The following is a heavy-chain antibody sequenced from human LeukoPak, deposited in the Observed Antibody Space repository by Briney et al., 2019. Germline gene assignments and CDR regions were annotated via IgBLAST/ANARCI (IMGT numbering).Heavy chain of an antibody. J-gene: IGHJ4*02. CDR3: AKANYYDSSGYYDY. Sequence: GGSLRLSCAASGFTFSSYAMSWVRQAPGKGLEWVSAISGSGGSTYYADSVKGRFTISRDNSKNTLYLQMNSLRAEDTAVYYCAKANYYDSSGYYDYWGQGTLVTVSS. V-gene: IGHV3-23*01. CDR1: GFTFSSYA. CDR2: ISGSGGST. D-gene: IGHD3-22*01.